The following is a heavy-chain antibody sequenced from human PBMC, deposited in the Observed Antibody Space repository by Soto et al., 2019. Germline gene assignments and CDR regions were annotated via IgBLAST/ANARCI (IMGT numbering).Heavy chain of an antibody. J-gene: IGHJ6*02. CDR3: ARGGSGYDILTGYYVLGMDV. D-gene: IGHD3-9*01. V-gene: IGHV4-38-2*01. CDR1: GYSISSGHY. Sequence: PSETLSLTCAVSGYSISSGHYWGWIRQPPGKGLEWIGSIYHSGSTYYNPSLKSRVTISVDTSKNQFSLKLSSVTAADTAVYYCARGGSGYDILTGYYVLGMDVWGQGTTVTVS. CDR2: IYHSGST.